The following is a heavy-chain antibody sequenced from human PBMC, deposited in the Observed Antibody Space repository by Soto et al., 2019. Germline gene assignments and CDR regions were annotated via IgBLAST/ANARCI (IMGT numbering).Heavy chain of an antibody. CDR3: ARGSYGDYAY. D-gene: IGHD4-17*01. J-gene: IGHJ4*02. CDR2: ITPIFGTA. CDR1: GGTFSTYG. V-gene: IGHV1-69*01. Sequence: QVQLVQSGAEVKKPGSSVKVSCRASGGTFSTYGINWVRQAPAHGLEWMGGITPIFGTANYAQKFQGRVTITADASTTTAYMELSSLSSGDTAVYYCARGSYGDYAYWGQGTLVTVSS.